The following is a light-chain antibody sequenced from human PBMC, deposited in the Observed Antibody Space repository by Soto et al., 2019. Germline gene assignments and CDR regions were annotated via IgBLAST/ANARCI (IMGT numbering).Light chain of an antibody. V-gene: IGLV3-27*01. Sequence: SYELTQPSSVSVSPGQTARITCSGDVLAKKYARWFQQKPGQAPVLMIYKDSERPSGIPERFSGSSSGTTVTLTISGAQVEDEADYYCYPAADNNLVFGGGTKVTVL. CDR2: KDS. J-gene: IGLJ2*01. CDR1: VLAKKY. CDR3: YPAADNNLV.